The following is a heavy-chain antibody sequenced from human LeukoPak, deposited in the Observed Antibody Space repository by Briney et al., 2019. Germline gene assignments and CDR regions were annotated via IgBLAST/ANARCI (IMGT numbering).Heavy chain of an antibody. D-gene: IGHD3-22*01. CDR1: GGSISGSSYY. V-gene: IGHV4-39*01. CDR2: IYYSGST. CDR3: RCSGYYDRYFDY. J-gene: IGHJ4*02. Sequence: PSETLSLTCTVSGGSISGSSYYWGWIRQPPGKGLEWIGSIYYSGSTYYNPSLKSRVTISVDTSKNQFSLKLSSVTTAGTAVYYCRCSGYYDRYFDYWGQGTLVTVSS.